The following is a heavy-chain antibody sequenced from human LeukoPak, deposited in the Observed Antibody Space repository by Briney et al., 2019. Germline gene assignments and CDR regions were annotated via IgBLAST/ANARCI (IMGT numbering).Heavy chain of an antibody. D-gene: IGHD6-13*01. CDR2: INTGNGNT. J-gene: IGHJ6*02. CDR1: GYTFTSYA. Sequence: EASVKVSCKASGYTFTSYAMHWVRQAPGQRLEWMGWINTGNGNTKYSQKFQGRVTITRDTSASTAYMELSSLRSEDTAVYYCARGWSSSWYNRHYYYYGMDVWGQGTTVTVSS. CDR3: ARGWSSSWYNRHYYYYGMDV. V-gene: IGHV1-3*04.